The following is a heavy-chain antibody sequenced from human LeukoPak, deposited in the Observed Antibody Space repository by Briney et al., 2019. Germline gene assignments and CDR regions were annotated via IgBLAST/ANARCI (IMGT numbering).Heavy chain of an antibody. V-gene: IGHV1-46*01. CDR3: ASAPIPDEKYYYDSSGYLGYYYYYMDV. J-gene: IGHJ6*03. D-gene: IGHD3-22*01. Sequence: ASVKVSCKASGYTFTSYYMHWVRQAPGQGLEWMGIINPSGGSTSYAQKFQGRVTMTRDMSTSTVYMELSSLRSEDTAVYYCASAPIPDEKYYYDSSGYLGYYYYYMDVWGKRTTVTVSS. CDR2: INPSGGST. CDR1: GYTFTSYY.